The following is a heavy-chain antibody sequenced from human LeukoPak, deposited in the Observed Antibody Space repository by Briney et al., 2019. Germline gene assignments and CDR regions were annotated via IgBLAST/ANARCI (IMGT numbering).Heavy chain of an antibody. D-gene: IGHD6-13*01. CDR1: EFIFSAFP. J-gene: IGHJ3*02. CDR3: ARDGKQLGSDAFDI. CDR2: INGDGDST. Sequence: GGSLRLSCAASEFIFSAFPMSWIRQAAGKGLEWVSSINGDGDSTHYAGSVKSRFTISRDNSMNPLYLEINSLRVEDTAVYYCARDGKQLGSDAFDIWGQGTMVTVSS. V-gene: IGHV3-23*01.